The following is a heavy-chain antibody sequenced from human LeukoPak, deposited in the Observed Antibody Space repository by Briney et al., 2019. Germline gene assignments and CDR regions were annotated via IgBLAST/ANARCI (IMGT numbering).Heavy chain of an antibody. D-gene: IGHD5-12*01. J-gene: IGHJ4*02. CDR2: IYYSGST. V-gene: IGHV4-31*03. CDR3: ARRSRGSLFY. Sequence: NPSETLSLTCTVSGGSISSGGYYWSWIRQHPGKGLEWIGYIYYSGSTYYNPSLKSRVTISVDTSKNQFSLKLSSVTAADTAVYYCARRSRGSLFYWGQGTLVTVSS. CDR1: GGSISSGGYY.